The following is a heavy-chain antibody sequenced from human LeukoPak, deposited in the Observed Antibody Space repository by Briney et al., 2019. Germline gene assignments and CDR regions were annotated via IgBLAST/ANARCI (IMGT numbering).Heavy chain of an antibody. CDR1: GGSISSSSYY. D-gene: IGHD6-13*01. Sequence: SETLSLTCTVSGGSISSSSYYWGWIRQPPGKELEWIGSIYYSGSTYYNPSLKSRVTISVDTSKNQFSLKLSSVTAADTAVYYCASREAAAGLTSDYWGQGTLVTVSS. V-gene: IGHV4-39*01. CDR2: IYYSGST. CDR3: ASREAAAGLTSDY. J-gene: IGHJ4*02.